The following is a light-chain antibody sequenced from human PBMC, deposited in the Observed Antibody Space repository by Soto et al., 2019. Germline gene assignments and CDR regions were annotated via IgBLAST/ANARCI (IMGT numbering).Light chain of an antibody. CDR3: LQHNSYPRT. CDR2: SAS. Sequence: HMTLSPSTLSASVGNSVTIVCRASQSISSWLAWYQQKPGKAPKRLIYSASSLQSGVPSRFSGSGSGTEFTLTISSLQTEDFATYYCLQHNSYPRTFGQGTKVDIK. V-gene: IGKV1-5*02. J-gene: IGKJ1*01. CDR1: QSISSW.